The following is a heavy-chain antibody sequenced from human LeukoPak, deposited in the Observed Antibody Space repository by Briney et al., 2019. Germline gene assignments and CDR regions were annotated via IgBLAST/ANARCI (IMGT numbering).Heavy chain of an antibody. CDR3: ARDKSPTYYYATFDY. D-gene: IGHD3-10*01. CDR1: GFTSSSYA. Sequence: PGGSLRLSCAASGFTSSSYAMHSVRQAPDKGLERVAVISYDGSNKYYADSVKGRFTISRDNSKNTLYLQMNSLRAEDTAVYYCARDKSPTYYYATFDYWGQGTLVTVSS. V-gene: IGHV3-30-3*01. J-gene: IGHJ4*02. CDR2: ISYDGSNK.